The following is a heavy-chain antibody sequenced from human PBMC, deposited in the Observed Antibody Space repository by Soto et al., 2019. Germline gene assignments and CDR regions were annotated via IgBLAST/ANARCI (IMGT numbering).Heavy chain of an antibody. J-gene: IGHJ6*02. D-gene: IGHD6-19*01. CDR3: ARELPRFDFVSSGWYNYYYYGMDV. Sequence: ASVKVSCKASGYTFTSYGISWVRQAPGQGLEWMGWISAYNGNTNYAQKLQGRVTMTTDTSTSTAYMELSSLRSEDTAVYYCARELPRFDFVSSGWYNYYYYGMDVWGQGTTVTVSS. CDR2: ISAYNGNT. CDR1: GYTFTSYG. V-gene: IGHV1-18*01.